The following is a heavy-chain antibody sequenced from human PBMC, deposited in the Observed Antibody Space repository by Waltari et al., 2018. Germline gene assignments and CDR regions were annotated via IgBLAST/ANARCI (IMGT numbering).Heavy chain of an antibody. CDR1: GYAFTGYY. J-gene: IGHJ4*02. CDR2: INPNSGGT. V-gene: IGHV1-2*02. D-gene: IGHD3-10*01. CDR3: ARAGRYYGSGSYFDY. Sequence: QVQLVQSGAEVKKPGASVKVSCKASGYAFTGYYMHWVRQDPGQGLEWMGGINPNSGGTNYAQKFQGRVTMTRDTSISTAYMELSRLRSDDTAVYYCARAGRYYGSGSYFDYWGQGTLVTVSS.